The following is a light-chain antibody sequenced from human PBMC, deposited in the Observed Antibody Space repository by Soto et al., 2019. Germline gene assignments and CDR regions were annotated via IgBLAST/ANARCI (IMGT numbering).Light chain of an antibody. CDR2: AAS. CDR3: QQSFMSWT. V-gene: IGKV1-39*01. Sequence: DIQMAQSPSSLPASVGDRVTITCRASQSIDNFLNWYQQKPGKAPKLLIYAASTLQSGVPSRFRGSGSGTDFTLTISSLQPEDIATYYCQQSFMSWTFGQGTKVEIK. CDR1: QSIDNF. J-gene: IGKJ1*01.